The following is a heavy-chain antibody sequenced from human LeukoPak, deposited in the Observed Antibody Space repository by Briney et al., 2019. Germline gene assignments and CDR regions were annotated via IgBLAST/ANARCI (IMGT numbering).Heavy chain of an antibody. CDR3: ARGALRYSDY. J-gene: IGHJ4*02. Sequence: GGSLRLSCAASGFTFSSYAMSWVRQAPGKGLEWVSGISGSGDKTYYADSVKGRFTISRDNAKNSLYLQMNSLRDEDTAVYYCARGALRYSDYWGQGTLVTVSS. D-gene: IGHD3-9*01. CDR2: ISGSGDKT. CDR1: GFTFSSYA. V-gene: IGHV3-23*01.